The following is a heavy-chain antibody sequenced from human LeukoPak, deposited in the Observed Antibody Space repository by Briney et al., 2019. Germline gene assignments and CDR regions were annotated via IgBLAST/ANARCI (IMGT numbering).Heavy chain of an antibody. V-gene: IGHV3-21*04. CDR2: ISSSSSYI. CDR1: GFTFSSYS. D-gene: IGHD1-26*01. J-gene: IGHJ4*02. CDR3: AKRTPYTGSSQSFDY. Sequence: GGSLRLSCAASGFTFSSYSMNWVRQAPGKGLEWVSSISSSSSYIYYADSVKGRFAISRDNSKNTLYLQLSTLRADDTAVYYCAKRTPYTGSSQSFDYWGQGTLVTVSS.